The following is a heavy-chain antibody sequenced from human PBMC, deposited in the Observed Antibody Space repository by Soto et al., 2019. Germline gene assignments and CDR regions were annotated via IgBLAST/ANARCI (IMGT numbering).Heavy chain of an antibody. V-gene: IGHV1-18*01. CDR3: ARDRGPRSSGYFPFDY. D-gene: IGHD3-22*01. CDR2: ISTFNGKT. Sequence: QVQLVQSGAEVQRPGASVRVSCKTSGYSFITYGISWVRQAPGQGLEGMGWISTFNGKTNYAQNVQGRVTMTTDTSTTTAYMELRSLKSDDTAIYYCARDRGPRSSGYFPFDYWGQGTLVTVSS. J-gene: IGHJ4*02. CDR1: GYSFITYG.